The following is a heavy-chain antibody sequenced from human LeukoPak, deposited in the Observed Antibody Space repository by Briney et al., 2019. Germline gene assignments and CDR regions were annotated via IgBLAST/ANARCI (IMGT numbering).Heavy chain of an antibody. D-gene: IGHD3-22*01. CDR3: ARDLLDYYDSSGYPHFDY. J-gene: IGHJ4*02. Sequence: ASVKVSCEASGYTFTSYGISWVRQAPGQGLEWMGWISAYNGNTNYAQKLQGRVTMTTDTSTSTAYMELRSLRSDDTAVYYCARDLLDYYDSSGYPHFDYWGQGTLVTVSS. CDR2: ISAYNGNT. CDR1: GYTFTSYG. V-gene: IGHV1-18*01.